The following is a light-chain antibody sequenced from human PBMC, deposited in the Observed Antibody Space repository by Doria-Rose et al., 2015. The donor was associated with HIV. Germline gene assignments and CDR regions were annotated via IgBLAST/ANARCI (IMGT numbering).Light chain of an antibody. J-gene: IGKJ1*01. V-gene: IGKV3-20*01. CDR3: HQYGTSWT. CDR2: DGS. Sequence: TQSPGTLSLSPGERATLSCKASQSLSSTYSAWYQQKPGQAPSLLIYDGSTRATGIPDRFSVSGSGTDFTLTINRLEPEDFALYYCHQYGTSWTFGQGTKVEI. CDR1: QSLSSTY.